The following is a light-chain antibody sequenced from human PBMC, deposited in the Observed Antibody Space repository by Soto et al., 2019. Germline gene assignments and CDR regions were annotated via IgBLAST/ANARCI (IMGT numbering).Light chain of an antibody. Sequence: EIVLTQSPATLSLSPGERATLSCRASQSVSSYLAWYQQKPGQAPRLLIYDASNRATGIPARFSGSGSGTDFTLTISSLEPEDFAVYYCQQRSNWPGITFGQGKRLEIK. V-gene: IGKV3-11*01. J-gene: IGKJ5*01. CDR1: QSVSSY. CDR2: DAS. CDR3: QQRSNWPGIT.